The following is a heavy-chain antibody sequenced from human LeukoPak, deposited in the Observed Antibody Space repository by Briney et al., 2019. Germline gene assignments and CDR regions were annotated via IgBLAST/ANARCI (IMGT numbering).Heavy chain of an antibody. CDR1: GYSLSSGYY. V-gene: IGHV4-38-2*01. J-gene: IGHJ4*02. D-gene: IGHD1-26*01. CDR2: IFHSGNT. CDR3: ATGWILGATLTY. Sequence: PSETLSLTCAVSGYSLSSGYYWGWLRQPPGKGLEWIGTIFHSGNTYYNPSLKSRVTISVDTSKNQFSLKLSSVTAADTAVYYCATGWILGATLTYWGQGTLVTVSS.